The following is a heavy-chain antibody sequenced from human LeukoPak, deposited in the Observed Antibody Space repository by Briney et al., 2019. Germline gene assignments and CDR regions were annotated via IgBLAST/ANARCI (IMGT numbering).Heavy chain of an antibody. CDR3: ARHFAYSSSSYFDY. V-gene: IGHV4-59*08. D-gene: IGHD6-6*01. J-gene: IGHJ4*02. CDR1: GGSLSNYY. Sequence: PSETLSLTCLVSGGSLSNYYCSWIRQPPGQGLEWIGYVYYTGSTNYNPSLKSRVTMFEDKSKNQFSLRLYSVTVADTAVYYCARHFAYSSSSYFDYWGQGSLVTVSS. CDR2: VYYTGST.